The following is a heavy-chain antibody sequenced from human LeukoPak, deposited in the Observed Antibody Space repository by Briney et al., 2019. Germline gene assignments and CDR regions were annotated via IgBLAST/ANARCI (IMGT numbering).Heavy chain of an antibody. CDR2: ISGSGNT. V-gene: IGHV3-23*01. CDR1: GFTFTTYD. J-gene: IGHJ5*01. CDR3: AKGARVFSNVSGSYRDFFDS. D-gene: IGHD3-10*01. Sequence: PGGSLRLSCAASGFTFTTYDMGWARQAPGKGLEWVSGISGSGNTFYVDSVQGRFIISRDNFKNTLNLQMNSLRDDDAAVYYCAKGARVFSNVSGSYRDFFDSWGQGTLVTVSS.